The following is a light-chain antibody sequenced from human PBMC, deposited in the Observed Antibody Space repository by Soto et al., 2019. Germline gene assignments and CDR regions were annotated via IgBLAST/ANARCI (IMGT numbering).Light chain of an antibody. V-gene: IGLV2-8*01. Sequence: QSALTQPPSASGSPGQSVTISCTGTSSDVGGYNYVSWYQQHPGKAPRLIIFEVTKRPSGVPDRFSGSKSGNTASLTVSGLQAEDEAEYSCSSYAGTNSYLVFGGGTKPTVL. CDR1: SSDVGGYNY. CDR3: SSYAGTNSYLV. J-gene: IGLJ2*01. CDR2: EVT.